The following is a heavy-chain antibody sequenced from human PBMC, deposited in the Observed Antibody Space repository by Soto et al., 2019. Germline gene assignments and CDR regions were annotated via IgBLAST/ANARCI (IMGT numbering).Heavy chain of an antibody. D-gene: IGHD1-1*01. V-gene: IGHV3-74*01. J-gene: IGHJ4*02. CDR2: INDDGIIT. CDR3: TRGPRPTSTGTGAF. Sequence: PVGSLRLSCDAYGFTFSMYWMRCVRQVPGKGPEWVSRINDDGIITNYADSVKGRFTISRDNAKNTLYLQMNALRVEDTGVYYCTRGPRPTSTGTGAFWGQGTQVTVSS. CDR1: GFTFSMYW.